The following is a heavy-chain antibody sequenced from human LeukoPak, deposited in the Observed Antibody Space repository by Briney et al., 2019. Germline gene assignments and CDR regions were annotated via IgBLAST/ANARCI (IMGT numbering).Heavy chain of an antibody. J-gene: IGHJ5*02. V-gene: IGHV4-38-2*01. CDR1: GFTFSSYG. Sequence: GSLRLSCAASGFTFSSYGMHWIRQPPGKGLEWIATMYHSGSTYYNPSLKSRVTISVDTSKNQFSLKMRSVTAADTAVYYCASLRLRYCSGGSCHSPGRFDAWGQGTPVTVSS. CDR3: ASLRLRYCSGGSCHSPGRFDA. D-gene: IGHD2-15*01. CDR2: MYHSGST.